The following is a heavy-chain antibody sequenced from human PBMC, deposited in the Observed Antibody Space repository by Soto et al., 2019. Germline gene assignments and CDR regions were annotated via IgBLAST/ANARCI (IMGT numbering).Heavy chain of an antibody. CDR2: ISSSSSYK. CDR1: GFTFNIYS. V-gene: IGHV3-21*01. Sequence: EVQLVESGGGLVKPGGSLRLSCAASGFTFNIYSMNWVRQAPGKGLEWVSSISSSSSYKYYADSVKGRFTISRDNSKNSRYLQMNSLRAEDTAVYYCARVRGDYGDYSPLLWYWGQGTLVSVSS. D-gene: IGHD4-17*01. J-gene: IGHJ4*02. CDR3: ARVRGDYGDYSPLLWY.